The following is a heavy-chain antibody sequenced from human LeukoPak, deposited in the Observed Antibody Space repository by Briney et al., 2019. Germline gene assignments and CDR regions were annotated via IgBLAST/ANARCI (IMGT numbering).Heavy chain of an antibody. J-gene: IGHJ4*02. CDR2: ISSSGATL. CDR3: ARALYGSSGYYDY. V-gene: IGHV3-11*01. CDR1: GFNFSDHY. D-gene: IGHD3-22*01. Sequence: PGGSLRLSCAASGFNFSDHYMSWVRQTPGRGLEWVTYISSSGATLHHADSVKGRFTISRDNAKNSLSLQMNSLRAEDTALYYCARALYGSSGYYDYWGQGILVTVSS.